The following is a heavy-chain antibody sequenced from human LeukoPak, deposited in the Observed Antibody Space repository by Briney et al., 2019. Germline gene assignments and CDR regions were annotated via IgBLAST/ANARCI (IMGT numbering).Heavy chain of an antibody. D-gene: IGHD3-22*01. J-gene: IGHJ4*02. V-gene: IGHV3-23*01. CDR3: AKDLGDRYYYDSSGYY. CDR1: GFTFSSYA. Sequence: GSLRLSCAASGFTFSSYAMSWVRQAPGKGLEWVSAISGSGGSTYYADSVKGRFTISRDNSKNTLYLQMNSLRAEDTAVYYCAKDLGDRYYYDSSGYYWGQGTLVTVSS. CDR2: ISGSGGST.